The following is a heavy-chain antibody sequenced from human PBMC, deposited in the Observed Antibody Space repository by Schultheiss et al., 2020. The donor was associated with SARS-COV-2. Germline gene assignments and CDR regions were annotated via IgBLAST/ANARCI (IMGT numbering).Heavy chain of an antibody. CDR1: GGTFSSYA. V-gene: IGHV1-69*06. D-gene: IGHD1-1*01. J-gene: IGHJ6*02. CDR3: AREPLDPSQETVGISHYYGMDV. Sequence: SVKVSCKASGGTFSSYAISWVRQAPGQGLEWMGGIIPIFGTANYAQKFQGRVTITADKSTSTAYMELRSLRSDDTAVYYCAREPLDPSQETVGISHYYGMDVWGQGTTVTVSS. CDR2: IIPIFGTA.